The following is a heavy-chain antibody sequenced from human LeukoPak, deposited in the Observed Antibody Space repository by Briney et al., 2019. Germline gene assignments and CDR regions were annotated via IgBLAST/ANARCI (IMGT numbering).Heavy chain of an antibody. Sequence: GGSLRLSCAASGFSFSGCGMGWVRQAPGKGLEWVSTLSRTGDYTYYADSVKGRFSISRDNSKNTLYLQMASLRVEDTAIYFCAKLPAPGGDYVYFDSWGQGTLVTVSS. CDR1: GFSFSGCG. CDR3: AKLPAPGGDYVYFDS. CDR2: LSRTGDYT. V-gene: IGHV3-23*01. J-gene: IGHJ4*02. D-gene: IGHD3-16*01.